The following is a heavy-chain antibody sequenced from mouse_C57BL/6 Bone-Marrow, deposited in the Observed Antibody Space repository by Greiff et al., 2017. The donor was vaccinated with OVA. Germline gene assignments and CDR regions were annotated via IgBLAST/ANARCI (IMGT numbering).Heavy chain of an antibody. J-gene: IGHJ4*01. V-gene: IGHV5-2*01. CDR2: INSDGGST. D-gene: IGHD4-1*01. Sequence: EVKLVESGGGLVQPGESLKLSCESNEYEFPSHDMSWVRKTPEKRLELVAAINSDGGSTYYPDTMERRFIISRDNTKKTLYLQMSSLRAEDTALDYCARHRLGHYYYAMDYWGQGTSVTVSS. CDR3: ARHRLGHYYYAMDY. CDR1: EYEFPSHD.